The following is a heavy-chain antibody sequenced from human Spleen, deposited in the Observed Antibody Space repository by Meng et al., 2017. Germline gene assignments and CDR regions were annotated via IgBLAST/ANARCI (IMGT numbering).Heavy chain of an antibody. J-gene: IGHJ4*02. D-gene: IGHD3-9*01. Sequence: GGSLRLSCAASGFTSSSNWMNWVRQAPGEGLVWVSQINTDGSTTRYADSVKGRFTISRDDAKNTVYLQMNSLRAEDTAVYYCARDADWVIFDHWGQGALVTVSS. CDR2: INTDGSTT. CDR3: ARDADWVIFDH. V-gene: IGHV3-74*01. CDR1: GFTSSSNW.